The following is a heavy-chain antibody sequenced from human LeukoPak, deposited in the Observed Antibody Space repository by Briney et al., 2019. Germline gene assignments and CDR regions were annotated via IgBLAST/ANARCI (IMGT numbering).Heavy chain of an antibody. V-gene: IGHV1-2*02. CDR1: GYTFTGYY. Sequence: ASVKVSCKASGYTFTGYYMHWVRQAPGQGLEWMGWINPNSGGTNYAQKFQGRVTMTRDTSISTAYMELSRLRSDDTAVYYCARDLGKMGAFDIWGQGTMATVSS. J-gene: IGHJ3*02. CDR2: INPNSGGT. D-gene: IGHD2-8*01. CDR3: ARDLGKMGAFDI.